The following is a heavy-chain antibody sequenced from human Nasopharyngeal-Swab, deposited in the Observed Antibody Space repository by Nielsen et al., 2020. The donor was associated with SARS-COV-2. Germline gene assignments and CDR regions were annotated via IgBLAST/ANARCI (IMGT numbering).Heavy chain of an antibody. J-gene: IGHJ4*02. CDR1: GYTVTSYG. CDR2: ISAYNGNT. D-gene: IGHD4-17*01. V-gene: IGHV1-18*04. CDR3: ARDGATVTPGRATDY. Sequence: ASVKVSCKASGYTVTSYGISWVRQAPGQGLAWMGWISAYNGNTNYAQKLQGRVTMTTDTSTSTAYMELRSLRSDDTAVYYCARDGATVTPGRATDYWGQGTLVTVSS.